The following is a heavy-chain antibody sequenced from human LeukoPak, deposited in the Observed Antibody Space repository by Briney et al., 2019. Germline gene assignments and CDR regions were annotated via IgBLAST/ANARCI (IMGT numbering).Heavy chain of an antibody. CDR2: ISWNSGSI. CDR1: GFTFDDYA. V-gene: IGHV3-9*01. J-gene: IGHJ3*02. D-gene: IGHD3-22*01. CDR3: AKVGYYDSSGYYYLDAFDI. Sequence: PGRSLRPSCAASGFTFDDYAMPWVRQAPGKGLEWVSGISWNSGSIGYADSVKGRFTISRDNAKNSLYLQMNSLRAEDTALYYCAKVGYYDSSGYYYLDAFDIWGQGTMVTVSS.